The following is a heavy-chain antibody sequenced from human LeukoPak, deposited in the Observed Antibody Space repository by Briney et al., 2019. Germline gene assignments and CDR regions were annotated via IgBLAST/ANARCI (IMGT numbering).Heavy chain of an antibody. CDR1: GGSISSYY. CDR3: ARRKPAGTVDY. D-gene: IGHD6-19*01. CDR2: IYYSGST. V-gene: IGHV4-59*01. J-gene: IGHJ4*02. Sequence: SETLSLTCTVSGGSISSYYWSWIRQPPGKGLEWIGYIYYSGSTNYNPSLKSRVSISVDTSKNQFSLKLGSVTAADTAVYYCARRKPAGTVDYWGQGTLVTVSS.